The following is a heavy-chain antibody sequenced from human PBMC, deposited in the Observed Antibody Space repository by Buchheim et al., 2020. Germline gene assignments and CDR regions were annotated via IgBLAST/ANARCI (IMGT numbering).Heavy chain of an antibody. D-gene: IGHD3/OR15-3a*01. J-gene: IGHJ5*02. CDR1: GFMFSNNA. CDR3: ARDIGARMNMDWYGWFDP. CDR2: ISHTGDNT. Sequence: EVQVLESGGGLVHPGGSLRLACAASGFMFSNNAMSWVRQTPGKGLDWVASISHTGDNTYYAAFVKGRFTISRDNSRNTLLLQMNSLRVEDTAIYYCARDIGARMNMDWYGWFDPWGQGTL. V-gene: IGHV3-23*01.